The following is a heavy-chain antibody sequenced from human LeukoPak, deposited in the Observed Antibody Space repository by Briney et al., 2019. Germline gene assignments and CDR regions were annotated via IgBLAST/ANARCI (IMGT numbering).Heavy chain of an antibody. Sequence: ASVKVSCKASGGTFSSYAISWVRQAPGQGLEWMGRIIPILGIANYAQKFQGRVTITADKSTSTAYMELSSLRSDDTAFYYCARAFNVKGGRKTAVHAFDIWGQGTMVTVSS. CDR1: GGTFSSYA. J-gene: IGHJ3*02. V-gene: IGHV1-69*04. D-gene: IGHD3-16*01. CDR2: IIPILGIA. CDR3: ARAFNVKGGRKTAVHAFDI.